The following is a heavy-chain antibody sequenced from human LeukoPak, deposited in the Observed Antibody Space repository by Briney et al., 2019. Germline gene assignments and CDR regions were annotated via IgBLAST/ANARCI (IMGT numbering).Heavy chain of an antibody. D-gene: IGHD2-2*01. J-gene: IGHJ4*02. CDR3: ATEYCASSSCRFDS. Sequence: SETLSLTCTVSGGSISSSNYFWGWIRQPPGKGLEWIGSIYYTGSTYYNPSLKSRVTIFVDTSKNQFSLKLSSVTAADTAVYYCATEYCASSSCRFDSWGQGTLVTVSS. CDR1: GGSISSSNYF. CDR2: IYYTGST. V-gene: IGHV4-39*01.